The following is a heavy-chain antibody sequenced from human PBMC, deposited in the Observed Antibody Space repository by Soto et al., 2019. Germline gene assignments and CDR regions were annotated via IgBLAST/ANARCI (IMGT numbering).Heavy chain of an antibody. CDR1: GYSFTTSW. V-gene: IGHV5-51*01. CDR3: ARGISGRSAADYFDP. J-gene: IGHJ5*02. CDR2: IHPADSDT. D-gene: IGHD6-25*01. Sequence: AASLQTSWRGSGYSFTTSWIAWVRTLLAKGLEWMGIIHPADSDTTYSPSFQGQVTISADMSISTAYLRWRSLKASDTAIYYCARGISGRSAADYFDPWGQGTLVTGSA.